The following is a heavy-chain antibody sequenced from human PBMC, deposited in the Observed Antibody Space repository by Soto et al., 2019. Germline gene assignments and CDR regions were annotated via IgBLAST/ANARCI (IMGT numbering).Heavy chain of an antibody. D-gene: IGHD2-15*01. V-gene: IGHV3-33*01. CDR2: IWYDGSNK. CDR1: GFTFSSYG. CDR3: ARDGYCSGGSGYSVPVFDY. J-gene: IGHJ4*02. Sequence: QVQLVESGGGVVQPGRSLRLSCAASGFTFSSYGMHWVRQAPGKGLEWVAVIWYDGSNKYYADSVKGRFTISRDNSKNTLYLQMNSLIPEDTAVYYCARDGYCSGGSGYSVPVFDYWGQGTLVTVSS.